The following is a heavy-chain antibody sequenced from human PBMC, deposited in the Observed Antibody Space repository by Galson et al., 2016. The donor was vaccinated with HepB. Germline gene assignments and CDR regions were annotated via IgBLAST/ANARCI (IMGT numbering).Heavy chain of an antibody. J-gene: IGHJ3*01. CDR2: ISGAA. V-gene: IGHV3-23*01. Sequence: SLRLSCATSGFVFGDYSKTWVRQAPGQGLQWVSTISGAANYADSVQGRFTIARDDSRNTVSLQMNNVRAEDTGVYYCAAYCRGGSCDGLASFDVWGQGTVVVVSS. D-gene: IGHD2-15*01. CDR3: AAYCRGGSCDGLASFDV. CDR1: GFVFGDYS.